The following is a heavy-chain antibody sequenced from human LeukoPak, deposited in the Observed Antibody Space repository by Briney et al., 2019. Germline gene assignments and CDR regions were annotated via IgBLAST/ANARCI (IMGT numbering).Heavy chain of an antibody. CDR3: ARLLRDWYFDL. J-gene: IGHJ2*01. CDR2: IYYSGST. CDR1: GGSINSYY. Sequence: SETLPLTCTVSGGSINSYYWSWIRQPPGQGLEWIGYIYYSGSTNYNPSLKSRVTISVDTSKNQFSLKLSSVTAADTAVYYCARLLRDWYFDLWGRGTLVTVSS. V-gene: IGHV4-59*01. D-gene: IGHD2-15*01.